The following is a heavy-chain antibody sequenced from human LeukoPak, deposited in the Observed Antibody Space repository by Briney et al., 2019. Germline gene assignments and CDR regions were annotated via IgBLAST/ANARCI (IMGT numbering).Heavy chain of an antibody. J-gene: IGHJ4*02. CDR1: GFILSGYF. D-gene: IGHD3-3*01. CDR3: ATDRGWRTSGYYLYYFES. V-gene: IGHV3-7*01. Sequence: GGSLRLSCAASGFILSGYFMSWVRQAPGKGPEWVASIKHDGSEEYYVDSVRGRFTISRDNTKSSLYLQMSSLRAEDTAVYYCATDRGWRTSGYYLYYFESWGQGTLVTVSS. CDR2: IKHDGSEE.